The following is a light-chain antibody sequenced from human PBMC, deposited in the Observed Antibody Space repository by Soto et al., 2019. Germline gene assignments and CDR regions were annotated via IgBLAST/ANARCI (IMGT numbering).Light chain of an antibody. V-gene: IGLV2-8*01. CDR2: DVN. CDR3: NSFAGGAHVV. J-gene: IGLJ2*01. Sequence: QSALTQPASVSGSPGQSVTISCTGTSSDIGAYNYVSWYQQYPGKAPKLIIYDVNQRPSGVPDRFSGSKSGNTASLTVSGLQAKDEAVYYCNSFAGGAHVVFGGGTKLTVL. CDR1: SSDIGAYNY.